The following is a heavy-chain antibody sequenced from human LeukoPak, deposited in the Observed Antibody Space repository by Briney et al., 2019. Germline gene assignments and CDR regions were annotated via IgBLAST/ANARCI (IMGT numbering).Heavy chain of an antibody. CDR3: ARSYCGGDCYLDAFDI. V-gene: IGHV4-39*07. Sequence: ETLSLTCTVSGGSISSSRDYWGWIRQPPGKGLEWIGSIYYSGSTYYNPSLKSRVTMSVDTSKNQFSLKLSSVTAADTAVYYCARSYCGGDCYLDAFDIWGQGTMVTVSS. J-gene: IGHJ3*02. D-gene: IGHD2-21*02. CDR1: GGSISSSRDY. CDR2: IYYSGST.